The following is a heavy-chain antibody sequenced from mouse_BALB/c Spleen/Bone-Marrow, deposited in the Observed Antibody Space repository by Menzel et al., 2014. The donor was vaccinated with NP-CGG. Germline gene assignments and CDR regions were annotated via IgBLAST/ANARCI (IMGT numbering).Heavy chain of an antibody. CDR1: GFDFSRYW. V-gene: IGHV4-1*02. CDR3: ARQGYYGKGDY. Sequence: EVMLVESGGGLVQPGGSLKLSCAASGFDFSRYWVSWVRQAPGKGLEWIGEINPDSSTINYAPSLKDKFIISRDNAKNTLYLQMSKVRSEDTALYYCARQGYYGKGDYWGQGTTLTVSS. D-gene: IGHD2-1*01. CDR2: INPDSSTI. J-gene: IGHJ2*01.